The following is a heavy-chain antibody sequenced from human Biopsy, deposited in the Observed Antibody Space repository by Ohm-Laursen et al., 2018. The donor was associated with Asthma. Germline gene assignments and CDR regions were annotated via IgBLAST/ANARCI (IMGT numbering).Heavy chain of an antibody. CDR1: GFTFSTYA. V-gene: IGHV3-30-3*01. D-gene: IGHD5-24*01. J-gene: IGHJ4*02. CDR3: ARDMNRDGWYFDY. CDR2: ISYDGSNK. Sequence: SLRLSCAASGFTFSTYAMHWVRQAPGKGLEWVAVISYDGSNKYYADSVKGRFTISRDNSKNTLHLQMNSLRGDDTAVYYCARDMNRDGWYFDYWGQGTLVTVSS.